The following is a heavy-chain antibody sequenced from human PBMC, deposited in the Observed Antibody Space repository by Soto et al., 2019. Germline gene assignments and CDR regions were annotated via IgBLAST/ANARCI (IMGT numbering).Heavy chain of an antibody. CDR1: GFTVSSNY. Sequence: GGSLRLSCAASGFTVSSNYMSWVRQAPGKGLEWVSVIYSGGSKYYADSVKCRFTNSRQNYKNTLYLQMNSLRAEDTAVYYCARDGSEWLRPSHLFDIWGQGTMVTVSS. V-gene: IGHV3-53*04. CDR2: IYSGGSK. J-gene: IGHJ3*02. D-gene: IGHD5-12*01. CDR3: ARDGSEWLRPSHLFDI.